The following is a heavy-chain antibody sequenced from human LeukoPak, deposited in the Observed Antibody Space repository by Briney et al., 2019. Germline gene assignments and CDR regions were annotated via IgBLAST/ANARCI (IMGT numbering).Heavy chain of an antibody. Sequence: GGSLRLSCEASRFTFSSYAMGWVRQAPGKGLEWVSAISGSGTGTYYADSVKGRFTISRDNSKNTLYLQMNSLRAEDTAVYNCAKPPRGSIGYYAHDYWGQGTLVTVSS. CDR2: ISGSGTGT. D-gene: IGHD1-26*01. CDR1: RFTFSSYA. V-gene: IGHV3-23*01. CDR3: AKPPRGSIGYYAHDY. J-gene: IGHJ4*02.